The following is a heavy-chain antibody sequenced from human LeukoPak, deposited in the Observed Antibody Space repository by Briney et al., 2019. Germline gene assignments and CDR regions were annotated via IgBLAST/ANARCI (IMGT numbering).Heavy chain of an antibody. J-gene: IGHJ4*02. CDR2: GTT. V-gene: IGHV4-39*07. CDR3: ARLSTVTTPFDY. D-gene: IGHD4-17*01. CDR1: GGFISISTHY. Sequence: SETLSLTCSVSGGFISISTHYWGWIRQTPGKGLEWIGSGTTYFNPSLNSRLTISVDTSKNQFSLKLSSVTAADTAVYYCARLSTVTTPFDYWGQGTLVTVSS.